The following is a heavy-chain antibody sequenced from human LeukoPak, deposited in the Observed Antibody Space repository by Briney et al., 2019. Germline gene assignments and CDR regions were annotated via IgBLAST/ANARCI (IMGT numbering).Heavy chain of an antibody. D-gene: IGHD2-15*01. V-gene: IGHV3-30*02. J-gene: IGHJ4*02. CDR1: GFTFSSYG. CDR3: AKDAGCSGGSCYIYYFDY. Sequence: GGSLRLSCAASGFTFSSYGMHWVREAPGKGLGWVAFIRYEGSNKYYADSVNGRFTISRDNAKNYLYLQMNSLRAEDTAVYYCAKDAGCSGGSCYIYYFDYWGQGTLVTVSS. CDR2: IRYEGSNK.